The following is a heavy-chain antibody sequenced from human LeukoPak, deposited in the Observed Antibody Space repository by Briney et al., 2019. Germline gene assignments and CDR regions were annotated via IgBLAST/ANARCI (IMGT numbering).Heavy chain of an antibody. V-gene: IGHV3-48*04. CDR3: ARDGTPIYNSGWVYMEV. Sequence: GGSLRLSCTASGVTLSSYWMGWVRQAPGKGLEWISYISSSSTTIHYADSVKGRFTISRDNAENSLYLQMNSLRVEDTAVYYCARDGTPIYNSGWVYMEVWGRGTTVTISS. D-gene: IGHD6-25*01. CDR2: ISSSSTTI. CDR1: GVTLSSYW. J-gene: IGHJ6*03.